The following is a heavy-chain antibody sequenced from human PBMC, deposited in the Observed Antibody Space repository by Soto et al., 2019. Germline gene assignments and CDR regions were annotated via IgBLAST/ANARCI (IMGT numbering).Heavy chain of an antibody. CDR1: GGSISSSTYY. CDR2: VYYSGST. CDR3: ARHQYYYDSSGYTLDY. J-gene: IGHJ4*02. D-gene: IGHD3-22*01. V-gene: IGHV4-39*01. Sequence: SETLSLTCTVSGGSISSSTYYWGWIRQPPGKGLEWIGSVYYSGSTYYNPSLKSRVTVSVDTSNNQFSLKLNSLTAADTAVYSCARHQYYYDSSGYTLDYWGQGTLVTVSS.